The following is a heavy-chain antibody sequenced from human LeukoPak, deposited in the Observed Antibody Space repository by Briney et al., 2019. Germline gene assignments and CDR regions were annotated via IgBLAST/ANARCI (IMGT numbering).Heavy chain of an antibody. CDR1: GFNVSNNY. D-gene: IGHD2-8*02. CDR3: ARDFGYPPPYWSYYYMDV. V-gene: IGHV3-53*01. CDR2: IYSGGST. J-gene: IGHJ6*03. Sequence: PGGSLRLSCAASGFNVSNNYMSWVRQAPGKGLEWVSVIYSGGSTYYADSVKGRFTISRDNSKNTLYLQMNSLRAEDTGVYYCARDFGYPPPYWSYYYMDVWGKGTTVTVSS.